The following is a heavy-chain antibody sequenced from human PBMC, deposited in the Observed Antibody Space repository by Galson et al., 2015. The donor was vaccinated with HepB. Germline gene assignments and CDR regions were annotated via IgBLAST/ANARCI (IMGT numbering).Heavy chain of an antibody. CDR2: INEDGRTT. CDR1: GFTFSRYW. CDR3: ARDVAGSGSR. D-gene: IGHD3-10*01. Sequence: SLRLSCAASGFTFSRYWMHWVRQAPGKGLVWVSRINEDGRTTNYADSVKGWFTISRDNAKNTLYLQMNSLTVEDTALYYCARDVAGSGSRWGQGTLVTVSS. J-gene: IGHJ4*02. V-gene: IGHV3-74*01.